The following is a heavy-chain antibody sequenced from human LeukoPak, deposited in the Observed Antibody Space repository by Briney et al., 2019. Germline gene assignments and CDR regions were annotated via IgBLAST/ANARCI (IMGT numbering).Heavy chain of an antibody. Sequence: SETLSLTCTVSGGSISSYYWSWIRQPPGKGLEWIGYIYYGGSTNYNPSLKSRVTISVDTSKNQFSLKLSSMTAADTAVYYCARQSGYDLDYFDYWGQGTLVTVSS. CDR3: ARQSGYDLDYFDY. V-gene: IGHV4-59*01. CDR1: GGSISSYY. D-gene: IGHD5-12*01. CDR2: IYYGGST. J-gene: IGHJ4*02.